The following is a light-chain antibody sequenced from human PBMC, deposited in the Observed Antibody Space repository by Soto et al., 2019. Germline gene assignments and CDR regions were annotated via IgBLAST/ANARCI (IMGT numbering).Light chain of an antibody. CDR1: SSDVGGYNY. V-gene: IGLV2-14*01. CDR3: SSYTSSSIDYV. CDR2: EVS. J-gene: IGLJ1*01. Sequence: QSALTQPASVSGSPGQSLPISCTGTSSDVGGYNYVYWYQQHPGKAPKLMIYEVSNRPSGVSNRFSGSKSGNTASLTISGLQAEDEADYYCSSYTSSSIDYVFGTGTKVTVL.